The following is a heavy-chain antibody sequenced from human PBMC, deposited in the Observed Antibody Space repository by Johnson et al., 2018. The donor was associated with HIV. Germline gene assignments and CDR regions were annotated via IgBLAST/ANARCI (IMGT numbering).Heavy chain of an antibody. Sequence: VQLVESGSGLVQPGGSLRLSCAASGFTFSDYYMSWIRQAPGKGLEWVSYISSSGSTIYYAHSVKCRFTISRDNSKNTLYLQMNSLRAEDTAVYYCARSGDSIGSCSAGGAFDIWGQGTMVTVSS. CDR3: ARSGDSIGSCSAGGAFDI. CDR2: ISSSGSTI. CDR1: GFTFSDYY. J-gene: IGHJ3*02. V-gene: IGHV3-11*04. D-gene: IGHD6-6*01.